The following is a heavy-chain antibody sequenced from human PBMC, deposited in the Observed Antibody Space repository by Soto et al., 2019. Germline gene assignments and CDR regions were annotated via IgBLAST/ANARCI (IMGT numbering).Heavy chain of an antibody. CDR1: GGSISSSSYY. CDR2: IYYSGST. J-gene: IGHJ5*02. V-gene: IGHV4-39*01. CDR3: ARHLLKVSSNRFDP. D-gene: IGHD3-9*01. Sequence: QLQLQESGPGLVKPSETLSLTCTVSGGSISSSSYYWGWIRQPPGTGLAWIGSIYYSGSTYDNPSPKSRVTISVDTSKNQRSGKLSSVTAADTAVYYCARHLLKVSSNRFDPWGQGSLVTASS.